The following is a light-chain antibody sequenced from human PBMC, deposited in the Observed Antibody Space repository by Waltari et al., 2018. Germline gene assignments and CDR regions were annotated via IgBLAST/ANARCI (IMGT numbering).Light chain of an antibody. CDR2: DAS. J-gene: IGKJ1*01. CDR3: QQRSNWPVT. Sequence: EIVLTQSPATLSLAPGVRATLSCRASQNIGDYLAWYQPKPGQPPRLLISDASVRATGVPARFSGGGSGTDFTLTIYSLEPEDFALYFCQQRSNWPVTFGQGTRVEAK. V-gene: IGKV3-11*01. CDR1: QNIGDY.